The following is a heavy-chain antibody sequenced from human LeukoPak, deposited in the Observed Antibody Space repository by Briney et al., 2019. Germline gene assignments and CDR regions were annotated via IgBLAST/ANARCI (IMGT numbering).Heavy chain of an antibody. Sequence: GGSLRLSCAASGFTFSSYSMNWVRQAPGKGLEWVSYISSSSSTMYYADSVKGRFTISRDNAKNSLYLQMNSLRAEDTAVYYCAIIYLIVGATTFDYWGQGTLVTVSS. CDR1: GFTFSSYS. CDR3: AIIYLIVGATTFDY. CDR2: ISSSSSTM. V-gene: IGHV3-48*01. D-gene: IGHD1-26*01. J-gene: IGHJ4*02.